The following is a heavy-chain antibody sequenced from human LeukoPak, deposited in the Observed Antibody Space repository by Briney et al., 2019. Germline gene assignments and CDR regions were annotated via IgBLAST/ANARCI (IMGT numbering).Heavy chain of an antibody. V-gene: IGHV3-23*01. Sequence: GGSLRLSCAASGFTFSSYEMNWVRQAPGKGLEWVSAISGSGGSTYYADSVKGRFTISRDNSKNTLYLQMNSLRAEDTAVYYCAKGHRDYYYYYMDVWGKGTTVTVSS. CDR2: ISGSGGST. CDR3: AKGHRDYYYYYMDV. J-gene: IGHJ6*03. CDR1: GFTFSSYE.